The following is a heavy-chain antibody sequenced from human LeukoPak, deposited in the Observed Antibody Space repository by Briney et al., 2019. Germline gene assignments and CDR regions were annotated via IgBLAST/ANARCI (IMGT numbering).Heavy chain of an antibody. CDR3: ARDREVGYNDY. D-gene: IGHD3-10*01. V-gene: IGHV3-33*01. Sequence: GRSLRLSCAASGLTFSSFGMHWVRQAPGKGLEWVAVIWYDGSNKYYADSVKGRFTISRDNSKNTLYLQMSSLRVEDTAVYFCARDREVGYNDYWGQGTLVTVSS. CDR1: GLTFSSFG. CDR2: IWYDGSNK. J-gene: IGHJ4*02.